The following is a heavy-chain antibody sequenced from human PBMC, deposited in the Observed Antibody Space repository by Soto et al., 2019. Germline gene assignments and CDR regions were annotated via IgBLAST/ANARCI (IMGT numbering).Heavy chain of an antibody. V-gene: IGHV3-74*01. CDR3: ARASVPGRY. D-gene: IGHD1-1*01. Sequence: EVQLVESGGGLVQPGGSLRLSCVGSGFTFSSYWMHWVRQAPGKGLVWVSRLNGDGSSISYADSVKGRFTISRDNARNTLYLQMNSLRVEDTGVYYCARASVPGRYWGQGTLVSVSS. CDR1: GFTFSSYW. J-gene: IGHJ1*01. CDR2: LNGDGSSI.